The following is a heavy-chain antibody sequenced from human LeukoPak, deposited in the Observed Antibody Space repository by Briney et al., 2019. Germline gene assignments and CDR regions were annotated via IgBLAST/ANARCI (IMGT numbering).Heavy chain of an antibody. CDR1: GYTFIAFN. J-gene: IGHJ4*02. CDR2: INPMNGDT. D-gene: IGHD2-21*01. V-gene: IGHV1-2*02. CDR3: GRAYSSTRLFDS. Sequence: GASVKVSCKASGYTFIAFNIHWVRQAPGQGLEWMGWINPMNGDTKYAEKFQDRVTMTRDTSVTAAYMELSSLTSDDTAVYFCGRAYSSTRLFDSWGQGTLVTVSS.